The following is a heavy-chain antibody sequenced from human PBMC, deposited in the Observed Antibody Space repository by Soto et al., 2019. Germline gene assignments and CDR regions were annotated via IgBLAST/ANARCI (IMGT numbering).Heavy chain of an antibody. Sequence: SETLSLTCTVSGGSISSSSYYWVWIRQPPGKGLEWIGSIYYSGSTYYNPSLKSRVTISVETSKNQFSLKLSSVTAADTAVYYCARRRYSSSSPVNWFAPWGQGTLVTVS. V-gene: IGHV4-39*01. J-gene: IGHJ5*02. CDR1: GGSISSSSYY. CDR3: ARRRYSSSSPVNWFAP. CDR2: IYYSGST. D-gene: IGHD6-6*01.